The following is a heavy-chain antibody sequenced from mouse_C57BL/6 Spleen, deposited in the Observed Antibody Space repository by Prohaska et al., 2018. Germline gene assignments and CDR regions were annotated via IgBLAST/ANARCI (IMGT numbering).Heavy chain of an antibody. V-gene: IGHV1-81*01. Sequence: QVQLQQSGAELARPGASVKLSCTASGYTFTSYGISWVKQRTGQGLEWIGEIYPRSGNTYYNEKFKGKATLTADKSSSTAYMELRSLTSEDSAVYFCAFYYDYDGEAWFAYWGQGTLVTVSA. J-gene: IGHJ3*01. D-gene: IGHD2-4*01. CDR2: IYPRSGNT. CDR3: AFYYDYDGEAWFAY. CDR1: GYTFTSYG.